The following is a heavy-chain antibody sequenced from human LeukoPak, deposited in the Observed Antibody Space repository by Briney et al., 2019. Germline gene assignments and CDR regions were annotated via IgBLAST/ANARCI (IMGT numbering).Heavy chain of an antibody. V-gene: IGHV3-23*01. CDR2: MSGSGGGT. CDR1: GITLSNYG. J-gene: IGHJ4*02. Sequence: SGGSLRLSCAVSGITLSNYGMSWVRKAPGKGLEWVAGMSGSGGGTNYADSVKGRFTVSRDNSKNTLYLQMKSLRAEDTAVYFCAKRGVVIRVILVGFYKEAYYFGSWGQGALVTVSS. CDR3: AKRGVVIRVILVGFYKEAYYFGS. D-gene: IGHD3-22*01.